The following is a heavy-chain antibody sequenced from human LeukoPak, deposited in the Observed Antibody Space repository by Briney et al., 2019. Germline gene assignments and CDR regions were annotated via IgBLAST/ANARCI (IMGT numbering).Heavy chain of an antibody. CDR1: GYTFTGYY. D-gene: IGHD1-26*01. CDR2: INPNSGGT. Sequence: ASVKVSCKASGYTFTGYYMHWVRQAPGQGLEWMGWINPNSGGTNYAQKFQGRVTMTRDTSISTAYMELSRLRSDDTAVYYCATEHIVGATIAAFDIWGQGTMVTVSS. V-gene: IGHV1-2*02. CDR3: ATEHIVGATIAAFDI. J-gene: IGHJ3*02.